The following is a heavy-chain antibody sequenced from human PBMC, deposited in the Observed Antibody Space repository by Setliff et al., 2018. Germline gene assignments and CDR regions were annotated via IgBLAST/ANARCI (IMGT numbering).Heavy chain of an antibody. Sequence: ASVKVSCKASGGTFSSYAISWVRQAPGQGLEWMGGIIPIFGTANYAQKFQGRVTITADESTSTAYMELSSLRSEDTAVYYCGRDWRDYGAIGYWGQGTLVTVSS. D-gene: IGHD4-17*01. CDR3: GRDWRDYGAIGY. CDR2: IIPIFGTA. J-gene: IGHJ4*02. CDR1: GGTFSSYA. V-gene: IGHV1-69*13.